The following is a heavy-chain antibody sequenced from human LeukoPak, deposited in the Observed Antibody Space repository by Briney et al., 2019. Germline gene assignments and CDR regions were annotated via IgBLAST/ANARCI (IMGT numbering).Heavy chain of an antibody. CDR3: ARRRVVIPLHYYYGMDV. J-gene: IGHJ6*02. D-gene: IGHD3-3*01. Sequence: SETLSLTCAVYGGSFSGYYWSWIRQPPGKGLEWIGEINHSGSTNYNPSLKSRVTISVDTSKNQFSLKLSSVTAADTAVYYCARRRVVIPLHYYYGMDVWGQGTTVTVSS. V-gene: IGHV4-34*01. CDR2: INHSGST. CDR1: GGSFSGYY.